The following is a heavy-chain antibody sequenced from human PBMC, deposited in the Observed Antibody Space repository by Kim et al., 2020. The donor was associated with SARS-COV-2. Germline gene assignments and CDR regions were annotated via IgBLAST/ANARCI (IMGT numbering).Heavy chain of an antibody. J-gene: IGHJ5*02. CDR2: INHSGST. D-gene: IGHD5-12*01. CDR1: GGSFSGYY. V-gene: IGHV4-34*01. Sequence: SETLSLTCAVYGGSFSGYYWSWIRQPPGKGLEWIGEINHSGSTNYNPSLKSRVTISVDTSKNQFSLKLSSVTAADTAVYYCARDGLNRDGDNYSSDPIDPWGQGTLVTVSS. CDR3: ARDGLNRDGDNYSSDPIDP.